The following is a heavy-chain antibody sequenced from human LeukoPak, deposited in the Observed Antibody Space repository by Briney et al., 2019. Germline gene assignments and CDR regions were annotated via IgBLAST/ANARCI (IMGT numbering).Heavy chain of an antibody. CDR3: ARGSPGVVFYY. Sequence: NPSETLSLTCTVSGGSISSTSHYWGWIRQPPGKGLEWIGNIYYSGSTYYNPSLKSRVTISVDTSKNQFSLKLSSVTAADTAVYYCARGSPGVVFYYWGQGTLVTVSS. J-gene: IGHJ4*02. CDR1: GGSISSTSHY. D-gene: IGHD3-10*01. CDR2: IYYSGST. V-gene: IGHV4-39*01.